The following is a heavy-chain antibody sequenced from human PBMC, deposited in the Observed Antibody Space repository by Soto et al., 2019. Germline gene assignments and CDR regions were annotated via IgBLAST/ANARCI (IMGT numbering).Heavy chain of an antibody. CDR3: LGGQYYFDY. CDR1: GFPFTTYG. D-gene: IGHD6-25*01. CDR2: ISYDGSNT. V-gene: IGHV3-30*03. J-gene: IGHJ4*02. Sequence: QVQLVESGGGVVQPRRSLRLSCAASGFPFTTYGMHWVREGPGKGLEWVAVISYDGSNTYYANSVRGRLTISRDNPKNTLYLQMNSLRPEDTALYYCLGGQYYFDYRGQGTLVTVSS.